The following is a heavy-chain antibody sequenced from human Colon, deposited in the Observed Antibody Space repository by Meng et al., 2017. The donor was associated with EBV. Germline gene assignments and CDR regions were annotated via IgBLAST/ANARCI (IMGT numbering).Heavy chain of an antibody. V-gene: IGHV4-4*02. CDR1: GGSLDSDNW. D-gene: IGHD3-10*01. J-gene: IGHJ5*02. CDR3: ARDYYASGFVFDL. CDR2: ISHSGTT. Sequence: QLQESGPGLVKPSGTLSLTCAVSGGSLDSDNWWNWVRQPPGKGLEWIGEISHSGTTNYNPSLKSRVTISIDKSKNQFSLKLTSVTAADTAVYYCARDYYASGFVFDLWGQGTLVTVSS.